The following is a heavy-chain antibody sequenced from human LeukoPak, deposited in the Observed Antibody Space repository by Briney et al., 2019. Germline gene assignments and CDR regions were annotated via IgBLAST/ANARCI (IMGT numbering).Heavy chain of an antibody. V-gene: IGHV1-2*02. D-gene: IGHD2-2*03. CDR3: ARVTIISGYCSSTSCQKSWFDP. CDR2: INPNSGGT. Sequence: GASVRVSCKASGYLFTVYYLHWVRQAPGRGLEWMGWINPNSGGTNYAQKFQGRVTMTRDTSISTAYMELSRLRSDDTAVYYCARVTIISGYCSSTSCQKSWFDPWGQGTLVTVSS. CDR1: GYLFTVYY. J-gene: IGHJ5*02.